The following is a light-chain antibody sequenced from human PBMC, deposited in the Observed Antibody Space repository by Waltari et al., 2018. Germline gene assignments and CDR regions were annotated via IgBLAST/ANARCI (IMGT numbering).Light chain of an antibody. CDR2: HDV. V-gene: IGLV3-1*01. CDR1: KLGTTY. Sequence: SFELTQPPAVSVYTGQTATISFPGDKLGTTYVSWYQQRSGQSPVLVISHDVNRPSGIPDRFWGSTSGNTATLTITEAQPLDEADYYCQAWDSTTYWVFGGGTKLPVL. CDR3: QAWDSTTYWV. J-gene: IGLJ3*02.